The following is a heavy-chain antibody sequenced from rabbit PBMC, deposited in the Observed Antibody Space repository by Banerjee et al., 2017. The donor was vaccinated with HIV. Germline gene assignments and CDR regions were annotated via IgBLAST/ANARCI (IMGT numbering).Heavy chain of an antibody. CDR1: GFSFSNSYW. V-gene: IGHV1S40*01. J-gene: IGHJ6*01. CDR3: AREDYFSGWGGWDL. CDR2: IYGDSVGTT. Sequence: QSLEESGGGLVQPEGSLTLTCTVSGFSFSNSYWMCWVRQAPGKGLEWIACIYGDSVGTTYYASWAKGRFTISKTSSTTVTLQMTSLTAADTATYLCAREDYFSGWGGWDLWGQGTLVTVS. D-gene: IGHD4-1*01.